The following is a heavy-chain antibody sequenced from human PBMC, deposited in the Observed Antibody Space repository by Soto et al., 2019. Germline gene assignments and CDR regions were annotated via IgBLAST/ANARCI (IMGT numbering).Heavy chain of an antibody. D-gene: IGHD3-10*01. V-gene: IGHV4-39*01. CDR2: IYYSGST. Sequence: QLQLQESGPGLVKPSETLSLTCTVSGGSISSSSYYWGWIRQPPGKGLEWIGSIYYSGSTYYNPSLNSQGTLSVDPSKNQFSLKLSYVTAADTAVYYCARHRVVGVRGVIGDFDYLGQGTLVTVAS. CDR1: GGSISSSSYY. CDR3: ARHRVVGVRGVIGDFDY. J-gene: IGHJ4*02.